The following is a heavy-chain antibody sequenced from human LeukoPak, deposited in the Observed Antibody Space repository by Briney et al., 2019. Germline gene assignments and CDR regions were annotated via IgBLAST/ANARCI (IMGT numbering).Heavy chain of an antibody. CDR1: GFTFSSYS. Sequence: GGSLRLSCAASGFTFSSYSMNWVRQAPGKGLEWVSAISGSGGSTYYADSVKGRFTISRDNSKNTLYLQMNSPRAEDTAVYYCAKDSDYYDSSGYPYYFDYWGQGTLVTVSS. CDR2: ISGSGGST. CDR3: AKDSDYYDSSGYPYYFDY. V-gene: IGHV3-23*01. J-gene: IGHJ4*02. D-gene: IGHD3-22*01.